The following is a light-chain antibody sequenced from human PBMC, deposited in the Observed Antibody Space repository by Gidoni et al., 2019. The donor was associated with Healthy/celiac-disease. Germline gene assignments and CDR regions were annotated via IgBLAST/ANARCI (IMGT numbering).Light chain of an antibody. V-gene: IGKV3-20*01. CDR2: GAS. CDR3: QQYGSSQWT. Sequence: EIVLTQSPGTLSLSSGERATLSCRASQSVSSSHLAWYQQKPGQAPRHLIYGASSRATGIPDRFSGSGSGTDLTLTISRMEPEDFAVYYCQQYGSSQWTFXQXTKVEIK. CDR1: QSVSSSH. J-gene: IGKJ1*01.